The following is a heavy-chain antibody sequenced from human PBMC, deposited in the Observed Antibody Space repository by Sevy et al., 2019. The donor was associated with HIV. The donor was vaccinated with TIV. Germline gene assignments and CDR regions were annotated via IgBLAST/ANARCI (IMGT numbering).Heavy chain of an antibody. CDR3: AKISEEYIQTWYPPDY. CDR1: GFSFSSYG. Sequence: GGSLRLSCVASGFSFSSYGMHWVRLAPGKGLEWVALISYHGTNKDYGDSVRGRFTVSRDNSRNTLYLQMDSLRAEDTAVYYCAKISEEYIQTWYPPDYWGQGTLVTVSS. V-gene: IGHV3-30*18. D-gene: IGHD5-18*01. J-gene: IGHJ4*02. CDR2: ISYHGTNK.